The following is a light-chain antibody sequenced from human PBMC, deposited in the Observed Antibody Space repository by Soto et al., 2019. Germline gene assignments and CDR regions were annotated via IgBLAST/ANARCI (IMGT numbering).Light chain of an antibody. CDR2: LND. Sequence: QSVLTQPPSLSATPGQRVKISCSGSFSNIGDNAVNWYQQLPGAAPKLLIYLNDQRPSGVPDRFSGSKSGTSAFLAISGLQSEDEADYYCAAWDDSLNALFGTGTKLTVL. CDR3: AAWDDSLNAL. V-gene: IGLV1-44*01. CDR1: FSNIGDNA. J-gene: IGLJ1*01.